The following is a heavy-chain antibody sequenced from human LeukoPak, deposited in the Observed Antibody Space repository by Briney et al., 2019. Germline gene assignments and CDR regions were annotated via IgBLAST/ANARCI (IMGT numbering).Heavy chain of an antibody. Sequence: GASVKVPCKTSGYTFTNYGISWVRQAPGQGLEWMGWISGYNGNPRYAQKVQGRVTMTTDTSTNTAYMEVNSLRSDDTAIYYCARDPSLAVAGIRLFDYWGQGTLVIVSS. D-gene: IGHD6-19*01. V-gene: IGHV1-18*01. CDR2: ISGYNGNP. CDR3: ARDPSLAVAGIRLFDY. CDR1: GYTFTNYG. J-gene: IGHJ4*02.